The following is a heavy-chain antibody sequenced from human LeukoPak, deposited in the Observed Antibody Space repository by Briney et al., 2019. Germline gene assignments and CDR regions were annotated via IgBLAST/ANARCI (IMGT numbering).Heavy chain of an antibody. J-gene: IGHJ4*02. CDR3: ARGGPIAAAGTSSDY. D-gene: IGHD6-13*01. CDR2: INPSGGST. V-gene: IGHV1-46*01. CDR1: GYTFTSYY. Sequence: GASVKISCKASGYTFTSYYMHWVRQAPGQGLEWMGIINPSGGSTSYAQKFQGRVTMTRDTSTSTAYMELRSLRSDDTAVYYCARGGPIAAAGTSSDYWGQGTLVTVSS.